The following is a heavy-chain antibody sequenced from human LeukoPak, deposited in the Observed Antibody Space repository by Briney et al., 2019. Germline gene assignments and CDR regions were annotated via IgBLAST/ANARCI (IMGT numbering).Heavy chain of an antibody. V-gene: IGHV1-2*02. CDR2: INPNSGGT. Sequence: ASVKVPCKASGYTFTGYYMHWVRQAPGQGLEGMGWINPNSGGTNYAQKFQGRVTMTRDTSISTAYMELSRLRSDDTAVYYCARSYIAARSFDYWGQGTLVTVSS. CDR3: ARSYIAARSFDY. D-gene: IGHD6-6*01. CDR1: GYTFTGYY. J-gene: IGHJ4*02.